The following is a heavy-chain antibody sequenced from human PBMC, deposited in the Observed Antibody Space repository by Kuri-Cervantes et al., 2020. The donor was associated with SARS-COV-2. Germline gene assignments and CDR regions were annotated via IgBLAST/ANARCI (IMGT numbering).Heavy chain of an antibody. D-gene: IGHD3-3*01. J-gene: IGHJ6*03. CDR1: GFSVSSNY. CDR2: ISSSSSYI. Sequence: GGSLRLSCTASGFSVSSNYMNWVRQAPGKGLEWVSSISSSSSYIYYADSVKGRFTISRDNAKNSLYLQMNSLRAEDTAVYYCASSPRGAYDFWSGYTPYYYYMDVWGKGTTVTVSS. CDR3: ASSPRGAYDFWSGYTPYYYYMDV. V-gene: IGHV3-21*01.